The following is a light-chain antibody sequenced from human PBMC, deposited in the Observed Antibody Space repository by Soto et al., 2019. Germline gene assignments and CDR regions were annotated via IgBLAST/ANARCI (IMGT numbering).Light chain of an antibody. CDR3: QQYGNSPYT. CDR1: QSVSSTY. Sequence: ETVLTQSPGTLSLSPGERATLSRRASQSVSSTYFAWYQQKPGQAPRLLIYGASIRATGIPDRFSGSGSGTEFTLSISRLEPEDVAVYYCQQYGNSPYTFGQGTKLEIK. CDR2: GAS. J-gene: IGKJ2*01. V-gene: IGKV3-20*01.